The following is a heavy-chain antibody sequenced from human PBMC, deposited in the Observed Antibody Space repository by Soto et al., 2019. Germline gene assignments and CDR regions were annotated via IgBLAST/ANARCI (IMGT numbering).Heavy chain of an antibody. V-gene: IGHV4-39*01. CDR1: GGSISSSSYY. J-gene: IGHJ6*03. CDR3: ARLGYCSITSCKNGLEEGYYYYYMDV. Sequence: SETLSLTCTVSGGSISSSSYYWGWIRQPPGKGLEWIGSIYYSGSTYYNPSLKSRVTISVDTSKNQFSLKLSSVTAADTAVYYCARLGYCSITSCKNGLEEGYYYYYMDVWGKGTRVTGSS. CDR2: IYYSGST. D-gene: IGHD2-2*01.